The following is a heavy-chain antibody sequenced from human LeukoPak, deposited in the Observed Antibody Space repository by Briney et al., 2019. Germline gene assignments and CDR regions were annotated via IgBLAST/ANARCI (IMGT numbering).Heavy chain of an antibody. J-gene: IGHJ4*02. D-gene: IGHD3-10*01. CDR2: IRRKAYGGTI. Sequence: PGGSLRLSCAASGFTFGDYAVSWVRQAPGKGLEWVGFIRRKAYGGTIEYAASVKGRFTISRDDSKSIAYLQMNSLKTEDTAVYYCTRDSYFGSGSYLDYWGQGTLVTVSS. CDR3: TRDSYFGSGSYLDY. V-gene: IGHV3-49*04. CDR1: GFTFGDYA.